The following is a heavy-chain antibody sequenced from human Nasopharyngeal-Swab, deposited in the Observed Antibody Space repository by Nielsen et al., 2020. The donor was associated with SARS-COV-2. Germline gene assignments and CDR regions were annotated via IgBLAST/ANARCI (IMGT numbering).Heavy chain of an antibody. CDR3: ARNDNGLVIWYYYYMDV. J-gene: IGHJ6*03. Sequence: GESLKISCTASGFNFRHYAMSWVRLAPGKGLELVSGIGTGGGRADYADSVKGRFTISRDNSKNTLYLQLNSLRVEDTAVYYCARNDNGLVIWYYYYMDVWGKGTTVTVTS. CDR2: IGTGGGRA. CDR1: GFNFRHYA. D-gene: IGHD2-15*01. V-gene: IGHV3-23*03.